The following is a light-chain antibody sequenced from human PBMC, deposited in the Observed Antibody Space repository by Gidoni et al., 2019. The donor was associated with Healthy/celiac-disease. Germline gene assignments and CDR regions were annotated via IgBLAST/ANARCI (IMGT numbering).Light chain of an antibody. V-gene: IGKV1-17*01. Sequence: DIKMTQSPSSLSAYVGDRVTITCRASQGISNDLGWYQQKPGNAPKRLIYAASSFQSGVPSRFSGCGSGTEFTLTISSLQPEAFATYYCLQHNSYPWTFGQGTKVEIK. CDR3: LQHNSYPWT. J-gene: IGKJ1*01. CDR2: AAS. CDR1: QGISND.